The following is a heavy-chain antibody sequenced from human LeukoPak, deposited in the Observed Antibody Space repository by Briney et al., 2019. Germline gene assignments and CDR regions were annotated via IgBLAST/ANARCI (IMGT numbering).Heavy chain of an antibody. V-gene: IGHV3-72*01. CDR2: ITNKPSTYTT. J-gene: IGHJ4*02. Sequence: GGSLRLSCAASGFTFTNHYMDWVRQAPGMGLEWIARITNKPSTYTTAYAASVKGRFIVSRDDSKNSLHLRMNSLKTEDTAVYYCARDTATALDYWGQGTLVTVSS. CDR3: ARDTATALDY. D-gene: IGHD5-18*01. CDR1: GFTFTNHY.